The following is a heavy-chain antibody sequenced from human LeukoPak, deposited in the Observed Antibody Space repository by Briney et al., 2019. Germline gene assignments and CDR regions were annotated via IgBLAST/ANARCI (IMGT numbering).Heavy chain of an antibody. D-gene: IGHD3-3*01. Sequence: SETLSLTCTVSGGSISSGDYYWSWIRQPPGKGLEWIGYIYYSGSTYYNPSLKSRVTISVDTSKNQFSLKLSSVTAADTAVYYCARGATIFGVVIKPADYWGRGTLVTVSS. J-gene: IGHJ4*02. CDR3: ARGATIFGVVIKPADY. V-gene: IGHV4-30-4*01. CDR2: IYYSGST. CDR1: GGSISSGDYY.